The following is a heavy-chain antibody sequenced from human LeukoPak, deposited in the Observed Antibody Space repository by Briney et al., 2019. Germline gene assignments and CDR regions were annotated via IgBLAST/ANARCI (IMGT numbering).Heavy chain of an antibody. Sequence: GVYLKLSCVASGFTFRSYVMHWVRQAPGKGLEYGSAISSDGATTYYANSVKGRFTISRDNSKNTLHREMGSGRIEHIAMYYCARVKVSGGFDIWRQGTMVTVSS. CDR2: ISSDGATT. V-gene: IGHV3-64*01. CDR1: GFTFRSYV. J-gene: IGHJ3*02. CDR3: ARVKVSGGFDI. D-gene: IGHD4-23*01.